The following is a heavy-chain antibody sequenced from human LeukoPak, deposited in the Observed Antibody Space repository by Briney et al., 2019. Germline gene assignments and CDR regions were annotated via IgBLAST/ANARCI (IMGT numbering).Heavy chain of an antibody. CDR2: ISARVGRP. D-gene: IGHD5-18*01. CDR3: AKDDGYV. Sequence: GGSLRLSCAASGFTFSTHAMSWVRQAPGKGLEWVSAISARVGRPYYADSVKGRFTISRDNPKNTLYLQMNSLRAEETAVSYCAKDDGYVWGQGTLVTVSS. CDR1: GFTFSTHA. J-gene: IGHJ4*02. V-gene: IGHV3-23*01.